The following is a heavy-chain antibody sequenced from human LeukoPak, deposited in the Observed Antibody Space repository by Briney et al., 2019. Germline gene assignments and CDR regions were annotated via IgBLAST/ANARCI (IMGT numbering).Heavy chain of an antibody. CDR2: IYTSGTT. V-gene: IGHV4-4*09. CDR1: GGSISSYY. J-gene: IGHJ4*02. D-gene: IGHD1-1*01. Sequence: SDTLSLTCTVSGGSISSYYWSWIRQPPGKGLEWIGYIYTSGTTNYNPSLKSRVTISVDTSKNQFSLKLSSVTAADTAVYYWARHDGHSFFDYWGQGTLVTVSS. CDR3: ARHDGHSFFDY.